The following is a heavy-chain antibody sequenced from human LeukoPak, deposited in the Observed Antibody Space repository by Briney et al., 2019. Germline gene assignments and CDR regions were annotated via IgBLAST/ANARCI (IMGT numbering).Heavy chain of an antibody. D-gene: IGHD6-19*01. J-gene: IGHJ4*02. CDR1: GFTFDDYA. CDR3: AKSSREDSGGWFDY. CDR2: ISWNSGSI. V-gene: IGHV3-9*01. Sequence: GGSLRLSCAASGFTFDDYAMHWVRQAPGKGLEWVSGISWNSGSIGYADSVKGRFTISRDNAKNSLYLQMNSLRAEDTALYYCAKSSREDSGGWFDYRGQGTLVTVSS.